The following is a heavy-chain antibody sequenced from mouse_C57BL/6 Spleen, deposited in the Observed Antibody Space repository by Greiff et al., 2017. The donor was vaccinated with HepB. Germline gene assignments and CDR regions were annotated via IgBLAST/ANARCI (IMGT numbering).Heavy chain of an antibody. J-gene: IGHJ2*01. Sequence: EVQLQESEGGLVQPGSSMKLSCTASGFTFSDYYMAWVRQVPEKGLEWVANINYDGSSTYYLDSLKSRFIISRDNAKNILYLQMSSLKSEDTATYYCARVLYYDYDFDYWGQGTTLTVSS. CDR1: GFTFSDYY. CDR2: INYDGSST. D-gene: IGHD2-4*01. V-gene: IGHV5-16*01. CDR3: ARVLYYDYDFDY.